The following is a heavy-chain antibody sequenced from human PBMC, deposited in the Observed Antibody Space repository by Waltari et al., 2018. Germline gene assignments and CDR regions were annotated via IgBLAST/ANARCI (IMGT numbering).Heavy chain of an antibody. CDR3: ARGTAGDYYYYYGMDV. Sequence: QVQLVQSGAEVKKPGASVKVSCKASGYTFTSYDINWVRQATGQGLEWMGWMNPNSGNTGYAQKFQGRVTITRNTSISTAYMELSSLRSEDTAVYYCARGTAGDYYYYYGMDVWGQGTTVTVSS. CDR1: GYTFTSYD. J-gene: IGHJ6*02. CDR2: MNPNSGNT. D-gene: IGHD4-17*01. V-gene: IGHV1-8*03.